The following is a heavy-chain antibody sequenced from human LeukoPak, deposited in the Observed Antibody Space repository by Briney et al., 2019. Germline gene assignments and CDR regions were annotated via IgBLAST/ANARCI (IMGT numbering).Heavy chain of an antibody. D-gene: IGHD5-18*01. Sequence: GSVKVSCKASGCTFTSYAMHWVRQAPGQRLEWMGWINAGNGNTKYSQKFQGRVTITRDTSANTAYMELSSLRSEDTAVYYCAREVDTAIVFDYWGQGTLVTVSS. CDR3: AREVDTAIVFDY. J-gene: IGHJ4*02. CDR2: INAGNGNT. V-gene: IGHV1-3*01. CDR1: GCTFTSYA.